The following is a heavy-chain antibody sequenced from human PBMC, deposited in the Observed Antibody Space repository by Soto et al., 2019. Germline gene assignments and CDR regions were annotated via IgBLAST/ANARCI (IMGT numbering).Heavy chain of an antibody. Sequence: PSATLSLTCAVYGGSFSGYYWSWIRQPPGKGLEWIGEINHSGSTNYNPSLKSRVTISVDTSKNQFSLKLSSVTAADTAVYYCARRYNFWSGYSYYYYYMDVWGKGTTVTV. D-gene: IGHD3-3*01. CDR2: INHSGST. CDR3: ARRYNFWSGYSYYYYYMDV. J-gene: IGHJ6*03. CDR1: GGSFSGYY. V-gene: IGHV4-34*01.